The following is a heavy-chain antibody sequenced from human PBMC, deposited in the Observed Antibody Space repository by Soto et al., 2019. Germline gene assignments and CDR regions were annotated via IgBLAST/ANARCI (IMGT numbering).Heavy chain of an antibody. D-gene: IGHD5-12*01. CDR2: IITIFGTA. V-gene: IGHV1-69*01. CDR3: ALGGRDGYAYRGGFDY. J-gene: IGHJ4*02. Sequence: QVQLVQSGAEVKNPGSSVTVSCKASGGTFSSYAISWVRQAPGHGLEWMGGIITIFGTANYAQKFQGRVKITADDSTSNAYLELSSLRSEETAVYYCALGGRDGYAYRGGFDYWGKGTLVTVSS. CDR1: GGTFSSYA.